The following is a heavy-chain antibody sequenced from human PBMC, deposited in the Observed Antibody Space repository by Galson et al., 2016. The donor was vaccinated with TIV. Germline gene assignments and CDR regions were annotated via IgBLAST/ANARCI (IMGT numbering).Heavy chain of an antibody. CDR2: FYWDDDK. Sequence: PALVKPTQTLTLTCTFSGFSLYTRGVGVGWIRQPPGKALEWLALFYWDDDKRYRPSLKSRLTITKDTPKNQVLLTVTNLDPEDTATYYCAHRRSVASAVLDAFDIWGPGTVVTVS. D-gene: IGHD2-2*01. CDR1: GFSLYTRGVG. V-gene: IGHV2-5*02. J-gene: IGHJ3*02. CDR3: AHRRSVASAVLDAFDI.